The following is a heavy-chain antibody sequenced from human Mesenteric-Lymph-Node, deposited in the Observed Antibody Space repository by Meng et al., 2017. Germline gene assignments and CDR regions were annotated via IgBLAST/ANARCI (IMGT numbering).Heavy chain of an antibody. CDR1: VNTFTRYC. Sequence: ASVTVSCKAPVNTFTRYCLHWVRQAPGQRLAWMGWINAGNGNTEYSQKFQGRATITKDTSASTAYMELSNLKAAETAVYYCARGGSSSDHIEYWGQGTLVTVSS. CDR3: ARGGSSSDHIEY. CDR2: INAGNGNT. D-gene: IGHD6-13*01. V-gene: IGHV1-3*01. J-gene: IGHJ4*02.